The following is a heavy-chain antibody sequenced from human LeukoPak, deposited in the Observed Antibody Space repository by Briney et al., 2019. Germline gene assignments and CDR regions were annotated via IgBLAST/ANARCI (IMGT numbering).Heavy chain of an antibody. CDR3: ARYDFILISYFDL. V-gene: IGHV3-53*01. D-gene: IGHD3-3*01. CDR1: GFTVSNNY. J-gene: IGHJ2*01. CDR2: ISSDGTT. Sequence: PGGSLRLSCAASGFTVSNNYMSWVRQAPGKKLEWVSDISSDGTTFYADSVKGRFTISRDNSKNTLYLQMNSLRAEDTAVYHCARYDFILISYFDLWGRGALVTVSS.